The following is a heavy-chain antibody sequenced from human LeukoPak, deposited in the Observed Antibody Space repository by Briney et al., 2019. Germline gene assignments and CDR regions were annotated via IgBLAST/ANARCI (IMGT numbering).Heavy chain of an antibody. J-gene: IGHJ4*02. Sequence: EGSLRLSCAASEFTFSSYGMHWVRQAPGKGLEWVAVIWYDGNNKYYADSVKGRFTISRDNSKNTLYLQMNSLRAEDTAVYYCARSTSSEYDIYHFDYWGQGTLVTVSS. CDR1: EFTFSSYG. D-gene: IGHD3-9*01. CDR3: ARSTSSEYDIYHFDY. V-gene: IGHV3-33*08. CDR2: IWYDGNNK.